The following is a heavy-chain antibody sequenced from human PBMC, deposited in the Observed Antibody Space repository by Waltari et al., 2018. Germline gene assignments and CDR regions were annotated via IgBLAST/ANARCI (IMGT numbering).Heavy chain of an antibody. Sequence: QLQLQESGPGLVKPSETLSLTCTVSGGSISRSNYYWGWTRQPPGKGLDWIASIYNSGGTDYNPALESRVTISVDTAKSQFSLKLTSVTAADTAVYYCARIYGSGSPIPSVDYWGQGTLVTVSS. D-gene: IGHD3-10*01. CDR3: ARIYGSGSPIPSVDY. V-gene: IGHV4-39*01. CDR2: IYNSGGT. J-gene: IGHJ4*02. CDR1: GGSISRSNYY.